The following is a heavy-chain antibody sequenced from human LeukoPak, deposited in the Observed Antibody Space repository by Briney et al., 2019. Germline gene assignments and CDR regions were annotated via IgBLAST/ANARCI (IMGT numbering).Heavy chain of an antibody. CDR2: ISGGAYSI. Sequence: GGSLRLSCAASGFTFGNFAMSWVRRAPGKGLEWVSLISGGAYSIYYADSVKGRFTISRDNSKNTLYLQMNSLRAEDTAIYFCAKDSRGYDKPFDSWGQGTPVTVSS. CDR1: GFTFGNFA. CDR3: AKDSRGYDKPFDS. J-gene: IGHJ4*02. D-gene: IGHD5-12*01. V-gene: IGHV3-23*01.